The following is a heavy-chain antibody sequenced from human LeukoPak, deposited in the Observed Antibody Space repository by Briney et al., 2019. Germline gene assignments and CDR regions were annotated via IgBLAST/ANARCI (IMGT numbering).Heavy chain of an antibody. D-gene: IGHD3-3*01. V-gene: IGHV3-23*01. CDR1: GFAFDDYG. J-gene: IGHJ3*02. Sequence: GGSLRLSCAASGFAFDDYGMSWVRQAPGKGLEWVSAISGSGGNTYYADSVKGRFTISRDNSKNTLYLQMNSLRAEDTAVFYCAKGSDYDFWSGSTDAFDIWGQGTMVTVSS. CDR2: ISGSGGNT. CDR3: AKGSDYDFWSGSTDAFDI.